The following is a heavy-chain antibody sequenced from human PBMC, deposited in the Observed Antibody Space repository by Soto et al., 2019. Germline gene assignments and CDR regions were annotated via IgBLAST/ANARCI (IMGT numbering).Heavy chain of an antibody. V-gene: IGHV3-30*03. CDR1: GFAFSSYG. CDR2: MSYDGSNE. D-gene: IGHD3-16*02. Sequence: QVQLVESGGGVVQPGRSLRLSCAASGFAFSSYGMYWVRQAPGKGLEWVAVMSYDGSNEYYADSVKGRFTISRDNSKNTLYLQMNSLRVEDTAVYFCARKTPGGVIAPFRYWGQGTLVTVSS. J-gene: IGHJ4*02. CDR3: ARKTPGGVIAPFRY.